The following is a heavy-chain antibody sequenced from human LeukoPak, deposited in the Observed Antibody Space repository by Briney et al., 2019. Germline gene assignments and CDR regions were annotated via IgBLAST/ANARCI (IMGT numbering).Heavy chain of an antibody. D-gene: IGHD2-15*01. CDR1: GFTFSSYA. CDR3: ASSYSQAGNS. V-gene: IGHV3-30-3*01. CDR2: ISYDGSNK. J-gene: IGHJ5*02. Sequence: GGSLRLSCAASGFTFSSYAMHWVRQAPGKGLEWVAVISYDGSNKYYADSVKGRFTISRDNSKNTLYLQMNSLRAEDTAVYYCASSYSQAGNSWGQGTLVTVSS.